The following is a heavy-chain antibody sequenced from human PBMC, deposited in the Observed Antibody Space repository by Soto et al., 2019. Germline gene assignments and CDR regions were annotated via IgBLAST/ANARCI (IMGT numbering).Heavy chain of an antibody. J-gene: IGHJ1*01. CDR2: IYYSGNT. Sequence: TLSLTCTVSGGSIRSGGYYWGWIRQPPGKGLEWIGFIYYSGNTYYNPSLKSRLSISVDTSKNQFSLRLSSVTAADTAVYYCATNGDYYDSSCPKCFQHWGQVTLFTV. CDR3: ATNGDYYDSSCPKCFQH. D-gene: IGHD3-22*01. CDR1: GGSIRSGGYY. V-gene: IGHV4-31*03.